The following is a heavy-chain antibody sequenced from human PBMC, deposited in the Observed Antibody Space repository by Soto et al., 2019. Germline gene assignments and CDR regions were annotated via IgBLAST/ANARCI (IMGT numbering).Heavy chain of an antibody. CDR2: ISSSGSTI. J-gene: IGHJ5*02. V-gene: IGHV3-48*03. D-gene: IGHD1-26*01. Sequence: GGSLRLSCAASGFTFSSYEMNWVRQAPGKGLEWVSYISSSGSTIYYADSVKGRFTISRDNAKNSLYLQMNSLRAEDTAVYYCARLAIVGATNPFDPWGQGTLVTVSS. CDR1: GFTFSSYE. CDR3: ARLAIVGATNPFDP.